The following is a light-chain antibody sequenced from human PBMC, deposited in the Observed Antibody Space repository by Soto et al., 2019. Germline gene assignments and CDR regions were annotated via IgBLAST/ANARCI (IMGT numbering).Light chain of an antibody. V-gene: IGKV1-39*01. CDR3: QQSYTTLWT. CDR1: QTISSY. J-gene: IGKJ3*01. Sequence: DIQMTQSPSSLSASVGDRVTITCRASQTISSYLNWYQQKPAKAPKLLIYAASSLQGGVPSRFSGSGSGTDFTLTISSLQPEDFATYYCQQSYTTLWTFGPGTKVDIK. CDR2: AAS.